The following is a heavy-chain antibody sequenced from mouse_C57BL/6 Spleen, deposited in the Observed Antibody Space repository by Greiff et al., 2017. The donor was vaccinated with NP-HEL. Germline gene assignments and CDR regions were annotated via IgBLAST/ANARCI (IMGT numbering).Heavy chain of an antibody. CDR2: ISDGGSYT. CDR3: AREVDGSSYWYFDV. V-gene: IGHV5-4*01. Sequence: VQLKESGGGLVKPGGSLKLSCAASGFTFSSYAMSWVRQTPEKRLEWVATISDGGSYTYYPDNVKGRFTISRDNAKNNLYLQMSHLKSEDTAMYYCAREVDGSSYWYFDVWGTGTTVTVSS. CDR1: GFTFSSYA. D-gene: IGHD1-1*01. J-gene: IGHJ1*03.